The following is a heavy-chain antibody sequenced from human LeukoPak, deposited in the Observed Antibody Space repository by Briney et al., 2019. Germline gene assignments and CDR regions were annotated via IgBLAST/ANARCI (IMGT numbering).Heavy chain of an antibody. Sequence: ASVKVSCKASGYTFTGYYMHWVRQAPGQGLEWMGWINPNSGGTNYAQKFQGRVTMTRDTSISTAYMELRSLRYDDTAVYYCARDSYCGGDCYRYGGGFDYWGQGTLVTVSS. D-gene: IGHD2-21*02. V-gene: IGHV1-2*02. CDR2: INPNSGGT. CDR3: ARDSYCGGDCYRYGGGFDY. CDR1: GYTFTGYY. J-gene: IGHJ4*02.